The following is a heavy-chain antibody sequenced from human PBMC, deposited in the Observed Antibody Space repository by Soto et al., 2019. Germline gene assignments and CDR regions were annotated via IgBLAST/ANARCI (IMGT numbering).Heavy chain of an antibody. J-gene: IGHJ4*02. V-gene: IGHV4-34*01. CDR1: GGSFSGYY. Sequence: QVQLQQWGAGLLKPSETLSLTCAVYGGSFSGYYWSWIRQPPGKGLEWIGEINHSGSTNYNPSLKSRVTISVDTSKNQFSLKLSSVTAADTAVYYCARGPGEIATIELAYYFDYWGQGTLVTVSS. CDR3: ARGPGEIATIELAYYFDY. CDR2: INHSGST. D-gene: IGHD3-16*01.